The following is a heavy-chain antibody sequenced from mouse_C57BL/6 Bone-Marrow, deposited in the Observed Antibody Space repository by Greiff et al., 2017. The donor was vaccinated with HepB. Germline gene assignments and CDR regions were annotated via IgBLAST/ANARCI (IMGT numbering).Heavy chain of an antibody. CDR2: IWWDDDK. D-gene: IGHD2-5*01. Sequence: QVTLKVSGPGILQPSQTLSLTCSFSGFSLSTFGMGVGWIRQPSGKGLEWLAHIWWDDDKYYNPALKSRLTISKDTSKNHVFLKIANVDTADPAPYYCAPRGSNYEWYFDVWGTGTTVTVSS. CDR3: APRGSNYEWYFDV. V-gene: IGHV8-8*01. CDR1: GFSLSTFGMG. J-gene: IGHJ1*03.